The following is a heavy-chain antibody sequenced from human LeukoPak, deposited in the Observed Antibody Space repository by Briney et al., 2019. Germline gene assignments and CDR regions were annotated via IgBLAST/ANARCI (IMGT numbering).Heavy chain of an antibody. V-gene: IGHV4-59*08. CDR1: DGSISTYY. Sequence: PSETLSLTCTVSDGSISTYYWSWIRQPPGKGLEWIGYIYYSGSTNYNPSLKSRVTISVGTSKNQFSLKLSSVTAADTAVYYCASSTVVTLLDFWGQGTLVTVSS. CDR3: ASSTVVTLLDF. CDR2: IYYSGST. J-gene: IGHJ4*02. D-gene: IGHD4-23*01.